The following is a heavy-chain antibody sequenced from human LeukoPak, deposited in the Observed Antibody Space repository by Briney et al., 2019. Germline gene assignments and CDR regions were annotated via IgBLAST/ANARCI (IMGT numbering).Heavy chain of an antibody. Sequence: GGSLRLSCAASGFTFSNYGMNWVRQAPGKGLEWVSGITGSGGNTYYADSVKGRFTISRDNSKNTLYLQMNSLRAEDTAVYYCANTRSGYSSGAFDIWGQGTMVTVSS. CDR3: ANTRSGYSSGAFDI. J-gene: IGHJ3*02. CDR1: GFTFSNYG. CDR2: ITGSGGNT. D-gene: IGHD3-3*01. V-gene: IGHV3-23*01.